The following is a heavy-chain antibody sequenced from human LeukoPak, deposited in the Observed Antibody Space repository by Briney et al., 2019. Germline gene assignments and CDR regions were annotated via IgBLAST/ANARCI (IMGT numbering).Heavy chain of an antibody. D-gene: IGHD2-2*02. CDR2: IIPIFGTA. J-gene: IGHJ4*02. Sequence: ASVKVSCKASGGTFSSYAISWVRQAPGQGLEWTGGIIPIFGTANYAQKFQGRVTITADESTSTAYMELSSLRSEDTAVYYCARIYGGNFDYWGQGTLVTVSS. V-gene: IGHV1-69*13. CDR1: GGTFSSYA. CDR3: ARIYGGNFDY.